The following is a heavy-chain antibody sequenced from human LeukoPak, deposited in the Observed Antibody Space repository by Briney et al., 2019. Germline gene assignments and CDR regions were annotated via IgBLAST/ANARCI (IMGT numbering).Heavy chain of an antibody. CDR3: AVGWKEYYFDY. V-gene: IGHV4-34*01. J-gene: IGHJ4*02. D-gene: IGHD1-1*01. Sequence: SETLSLTCTVSGGSISSYYWSWIRQPPGKGLEWIGEINHSGSTNYNPSLKSRVTISVDTSKNQFSLKLSSVTAADTAVYYCAVGWKEYYFDYWGQGTLVTVSS. CDR1: GGSISSYY. CDR2: INHSGST.